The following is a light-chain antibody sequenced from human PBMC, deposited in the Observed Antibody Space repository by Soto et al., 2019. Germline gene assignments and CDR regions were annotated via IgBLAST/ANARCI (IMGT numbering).Light chain of an antibody. CDR2: GAS. CDR1: QSVSSN. CDR3: QQYNNWPLT. Sequence: EIVMTQSPATLSVSPGERATLSCRASQSVSSNLACYQQKPGQAPRLLIYGASTRATGIPARFSGSGSGTEFTLTISRLQSEDFAVYYCQQYNNWPLTFGGGTNVEIK. V-gene: IGKV3-15*01. J-gene: IGKJ4*01.